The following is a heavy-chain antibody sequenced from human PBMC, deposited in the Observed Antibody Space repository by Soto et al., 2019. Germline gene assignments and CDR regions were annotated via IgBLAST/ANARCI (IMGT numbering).Heavy chain of an antibody. Sequence: QVQLVQSGAEVKKPGSSVKVSCKASGGTFSSYAISWVRQAPGQGLEWMGGIIPIFGTANSAQKFQGRVTITADESTSTAYMELSSLRSEDTAVYYWARVHLYYDSSGYYWGWFDPWGQGTLVTVSS. D-gene: IGHD3-22*01. J-gene: IGHJ5*02. CDR1: GGTFSSYA. V-gene: IGHV1-69*12. CDR3: ARVHLYYDSSGYYWGWFDP. CDR2: IIPIFGTA.